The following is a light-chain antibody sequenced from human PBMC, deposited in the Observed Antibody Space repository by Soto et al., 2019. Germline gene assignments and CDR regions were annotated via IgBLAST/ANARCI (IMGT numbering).Light chain of an antibody. V-gene: IGKV3-15*01. CDR1: QSVSSN. J-gene: IGKJ5*01. Sequence: EIVMTQSPATLSVSPGERATLSCRASQSVSSNLAWYQQKPGQAPRLLIYDASTRATGLPARFSGSGSGTEFTLTVSSLQSEDFAVYYCQQYKNWPLITLGQGTRLEI. CDR2: DAS. CDR3: QQYKNWPLIT.